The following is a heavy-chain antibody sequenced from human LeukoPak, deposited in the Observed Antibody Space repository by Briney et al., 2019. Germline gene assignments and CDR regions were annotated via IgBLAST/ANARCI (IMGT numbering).Heavy chain of an antibody. CDR2: IYYSGST. Sequence: NPSETLSLTCTVSGGSISGYYWSWIRQPPGKGLEWIGCIYYSGSTNYNPSVKSRVTISVDTSKNQFSLKLTSVTAADTAVYYCARSPGGGYKNYFDYWGQGTLVTVSS. CDR3: ARSPGGGYKNYFDY. D-gene: IGHD5-24*01. CDR1: GGSISGYY. J-gene: IGHJ4*02. V-gene: IGHV4-59*01.